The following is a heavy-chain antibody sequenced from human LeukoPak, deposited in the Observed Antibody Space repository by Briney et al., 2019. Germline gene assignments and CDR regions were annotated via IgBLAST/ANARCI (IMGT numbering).Heavy chain of an antibody. J-gene: IGHJ3*02. CDR1: GYIFTSSY. V-gene: IGHV1-46*01. D-gene: IGHD6-13*01. CDR2: INPSGGST. CDR3: ARGASYSSSWYTTLDAFDI. Sequence: ASVKVSCKASGYIFTSSYIHWVRQAPGQGLEWMGMINPSGGSTGYAQKFQGRVTITRNTSISTAYMELSSLRSEDTAVYYCARGASYSSSWYTTLDAFDIWGQGTMVTVSS.